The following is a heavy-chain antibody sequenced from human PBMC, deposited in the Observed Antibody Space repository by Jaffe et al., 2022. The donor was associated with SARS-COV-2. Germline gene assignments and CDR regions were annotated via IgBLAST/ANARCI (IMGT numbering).Heavy chain of an antibody. CDR3: ARDGYSSSSGGGGMDV. V-gene: IGHV3-53*04. Sequence: EVQLVESGGGLVQPGGSLRLSCAASGFTVSSNYMSWVRQAPGKGLEWVSVIYSGGSTYYADSVKGRFTISRHNSKNTLYLQMNSLRAEDTAVYYCARDGYSSSSGGGGMDVWGQGTTVTVSS. J-gene: IGHJ6*02. D-gene: IGHD6-6*01. CDR1: GFTVSSNY. CDR2: IYSGGST.